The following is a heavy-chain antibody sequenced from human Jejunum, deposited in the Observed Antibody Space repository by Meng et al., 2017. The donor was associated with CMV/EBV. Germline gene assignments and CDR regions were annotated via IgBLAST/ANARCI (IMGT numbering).Heavy chain of an antibody. CDR3: ARGGNFDP. D-gene: IGHD2/OR15-2a*01. CDR2: ISPNTGTP. J-gene: IGHJ5*02. Sequence: VQLVPSVSELKKPGAAVKVSCKASGYTLSTDTINWVRQAHGRGLEWMGWISPNTGTPTYTQGFTGRFVFSLDTSVSTAYLQISSLKAEDTAVYYCARGGNFDPWGQGTLVTVSS. V-gene: IGHV7-4-1*02. CDR1: GYTLSTDT.